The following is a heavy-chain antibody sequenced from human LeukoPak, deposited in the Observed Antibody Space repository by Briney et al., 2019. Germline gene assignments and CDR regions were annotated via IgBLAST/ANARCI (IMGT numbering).Heavy chain of an antibody. Sequence: GGSLRLSCAASGFAVSSNYMNWVRQAPGKGLEWVSVIYSDGRTYYADSVKGRFTISRDISKNTLFLEMTSLRAEDTGVYYCAKVKGWYGEGYFDYWGQGTLVTVSS. V-gene: IGHV3-53*01. CDR2: IYSDGRT. CDR3: AKVKGWYGEGYFDY. CDR1: GFAVSSNY. D-gene: IGHD3-10*01. J-gene: IGHJ4*02.